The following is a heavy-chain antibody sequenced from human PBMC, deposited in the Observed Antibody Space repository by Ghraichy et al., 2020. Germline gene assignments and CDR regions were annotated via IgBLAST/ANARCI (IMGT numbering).Heavy chain of an antibody. V-gene: IGHV4-30-2*01. Sequence: SETLSLTCAVSGDSITSGGYSWSWVRQPPGKGLEWIGYIYHSGTTYYNPSLKSRLTMSVDTSNNQFSLKLTSVTAADTAVYYCARVDRTNANFDFWGQGTLVTVAS. J-gene: IGHJ4*02. D-gene: IGHD2-2*03. CDR3: ARVDRTNANFDF. CDR2: IYHSGTT. CDR1: GDSITSGGYS.